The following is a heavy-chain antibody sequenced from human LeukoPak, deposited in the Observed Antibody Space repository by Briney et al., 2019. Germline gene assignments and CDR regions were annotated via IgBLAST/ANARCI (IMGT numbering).Heavy chain of an antibody. CDR2: IIPIFGTA. Sequence: SSVNVSCKASGGTFSRYAISGVRQPPGQGLDWMGGIIPIFGTANYAQKFQGRVTITTDESTSTAYIELSSLRSQDTAVYYCATLSVGVDVTCSGGSCYSGGFDPWGQGTLVTVSS. V-gene: IGHV1-69*05. J-gene: IGHJ5*02. D-gene: IGHD2-15*01. CDR1: GGTFSRYA. CDR3: ATLSVGVDVTCSGGSCYSGGFDP.